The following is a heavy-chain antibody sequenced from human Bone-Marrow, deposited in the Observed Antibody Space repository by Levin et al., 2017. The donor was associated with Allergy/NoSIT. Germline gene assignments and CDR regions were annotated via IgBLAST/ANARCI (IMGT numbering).Heavy chain of an antibody. J-gene: IGHJ4*02. CDR2: IFYSGTT. V-gene: IGHV4-30-4*08. Sequence: PSETLSLTCTVSGGSISGDYYYWSWIRQPPGKGLEWIGYIFYSGTTYYTPSLKTRVTILVDTSKNQFSLKLTSVTAADTAIYYCARVEWKWLVLDFWGQGALVTVSS. CDR3: ARVEWKWLVLDF. CDR1: GGSISGDYYY. D-gene: IGHD6-19*01.